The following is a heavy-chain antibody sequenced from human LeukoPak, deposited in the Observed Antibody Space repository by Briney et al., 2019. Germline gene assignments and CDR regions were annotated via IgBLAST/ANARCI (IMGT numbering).Heavy chain of an antibody. CDR2: INHSGST. CDR3: ARGSSGSYLLDY. CDR1: GGSFSGYY. J-gene: IGHJ4*02. Sequence: SETLSLTCAVYGGSFSGYYWSWIRQPPGKGLEWIGEINHSGSTNYNPSLQSRVTISVDTSKNQFSLKLSSVTAADTAVYYCARGSSGSYLLDYWGQGTLVTVSS. D-gene: IGHD1-26*01. V-gene: IGHV4-34*01.